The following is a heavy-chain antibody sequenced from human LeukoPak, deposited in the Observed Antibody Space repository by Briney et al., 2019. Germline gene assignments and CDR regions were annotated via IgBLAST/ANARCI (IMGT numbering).Heavy chain of an antibody. Sequence: GASVKVSCKASGYTFTSYGISWVRQAPGQGLELMGWISAYNGNTNYAQKLQGRVTMTTDTSTSTAYMELRSLRSDDTAVYYCARGPPTALLWFGLENYGMDVWGQGTTVTVSS. CDR3: ARGPPTALLWFGLENYGMDV. J-gene: IGHJ6*02. CDR1: GYTFTSYG. D-gene: IGHD3-10*01. CDR2: ISAYNGNT. V-gene: IGHV1-18*01.